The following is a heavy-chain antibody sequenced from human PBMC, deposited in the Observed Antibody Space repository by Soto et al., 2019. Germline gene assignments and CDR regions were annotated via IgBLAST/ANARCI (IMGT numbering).Heavy chain of an antibody. Sequence: SVKVSCKASGGTFSSYAISWVRQAPGQGLEWMGGIIPIFGTANYAQKFQGRVTITADESTSTAYMELSSLRSEDTAVYYCARDTAQYNWNYVLPLTYYYYGMDVWGQGTMVTVSS. CDR3: ARDTAQYNWNYVLPLTYYYYGMDV. V-gene: IGHV1-69*13. CDR2: IIPIFGTA. CDR1: GGTFSSYA. J-gene: IGHJ6*02. D-gene: IGHD1-7*01.